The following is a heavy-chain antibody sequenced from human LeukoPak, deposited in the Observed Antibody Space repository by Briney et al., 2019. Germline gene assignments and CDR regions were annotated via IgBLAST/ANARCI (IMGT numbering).Heavy chain of an antibody. V-gene: IGHV4-34*01. J-gene: IGHJ4*02. CDR3: ARVGDDYGDY. D-gene: IGHD1-26*01. Sequence: PSETLSLTCAVYGGSFSGYYWSWIRQPPGKGLEWIGEINHSGSTNYNPSLKSRVTISVDTSKNQFSLKLSSVTAADTAVYYCARVGDDYGDYWGQGTLVTVSS. CDR1: GGSFSGYY. CDR2: INHSGST.